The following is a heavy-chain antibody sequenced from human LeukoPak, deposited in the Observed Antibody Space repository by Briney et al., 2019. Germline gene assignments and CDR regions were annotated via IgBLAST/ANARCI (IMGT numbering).Heavy chain of an antibody. CDR2: ISSSSSTI. J-gene: IGHJ4*02. V-gene: IGHV3-48*01. CDR3: ARVPILTGAFDY. Sequence: GGPLRLSCAASGFTSSSYSMNWVRQAPGKGLEWVSSISSSSSTIYYADSVKGRFTISRDNAKNSLYLQMNSLRAEDTAVYYCARVPILTGAFDYWGQGTLVTVSS. CDR1: GFTSSSYS. D-gene: IGHD3-9*01.